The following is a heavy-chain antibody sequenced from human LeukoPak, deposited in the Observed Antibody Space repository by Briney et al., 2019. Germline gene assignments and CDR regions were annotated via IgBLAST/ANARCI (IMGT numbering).Heavy chain of an antibody. CDR3: ARGEARSGYGY. V-gene: IGHV4-30-4*01. J-gene: IGHJ4*02. Sequence: PSETLSLTCTVSGGSISSGDYYWSWIRQPPGKGLEWIGYIYYGGSTYYNPSLKSRVTISVDTSKNQFSLKLSSVTAADTALYYCARGEARSGYGYWGQGTLVTVSS. CDR2: IYYGGST. D-gene: IGHD3-22*01. CDR1: GGSISSGDYY.